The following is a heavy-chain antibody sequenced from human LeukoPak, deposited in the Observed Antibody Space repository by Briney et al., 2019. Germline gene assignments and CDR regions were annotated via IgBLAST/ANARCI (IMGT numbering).Heavy chain of an antibody. CDR2: IIPIFGTA. CDR3: ARDATIMVRGVTGNYYYYMDV. V-gene: IGHV1-69*05. J-gene: IGHJ6*03. CDR1: GGTFSSYA. D-gene: IGHD3-10*01. Sequence: ASVKVSCKASGGTFSSYAISWVRQAPGQGLEWMGGIIPIFGTANYAQKFQGRVTITTDESTSTAYMELSSLRSEDTAVYYCARDATIMVRGVTGNYYYYMDVWGKGTTVTASS.